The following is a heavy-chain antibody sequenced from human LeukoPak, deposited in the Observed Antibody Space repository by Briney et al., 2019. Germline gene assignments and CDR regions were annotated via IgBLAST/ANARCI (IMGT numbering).Heavy chain of an antibody. Sequence: GGSLRLSCAASGFTVSSNYMSWVRQAPGKGLEWVSVIYSGGSTYYADSVKGRLTISRDNSKNTLYLQMNSLRAEDTAVYYCARDPYGDYIFDYWGQGTLVTVSS. CDR3: ARDPYGDYIFDY. D-gene: IGHD4-17*01. CDR2: IYSGGST. CDR1: GFTVSSNY. J-gene: IGHJ4*02. V-gene: IGHV3-53*01.